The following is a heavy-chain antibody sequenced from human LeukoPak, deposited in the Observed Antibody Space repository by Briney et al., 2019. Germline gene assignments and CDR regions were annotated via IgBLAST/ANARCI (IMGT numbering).Heavy chain of an antibody. CDR1: GHTFTSYY. CDR2: INPNSGGT. Sequence: ASEKVSCKASGHTFTSYYMHWVRQAPGQGPEWMGWINPNSGGTDYAQKFQGRVTMTRDTSINTAYMEVISLRPDDTAVYYCARGRYCSDGNCYHNWFDPWGQGTLVIVSS. CDR3: ARGRYCSDGNCYHNWFDP. J-gene: IGHJ5*02. V-gene: IGHV1-2*02. D-gene: IGHD2-15*01.